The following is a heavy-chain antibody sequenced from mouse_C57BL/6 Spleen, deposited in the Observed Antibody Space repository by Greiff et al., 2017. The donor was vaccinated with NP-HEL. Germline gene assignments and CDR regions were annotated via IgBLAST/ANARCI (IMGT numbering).Heavy chain of an antibody. Sequence: QVQLKESGPGLVAPSQSLSITCTVSGFSLTSYGVDWVRQSPGKGLEWLGVIWGVGSTNYNSALKSRLSISNDNSKSQVFLKMNSLQTDDTAMYYCARDLTGTGFAYWGQGTLVTVSA. D-gene: IGHD4-1*01. J-gene: IGHJ3*01. V-gene: IGHV2-6*01. CDR1: GFSLTSYG. CDR2: IWGVGST. CDR3: ARDLTGTGFAY.